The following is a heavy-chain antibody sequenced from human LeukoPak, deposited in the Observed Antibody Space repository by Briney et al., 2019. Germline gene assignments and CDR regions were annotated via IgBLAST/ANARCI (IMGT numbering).Heavy chain of an antibody. CDR1: GGTISTYY. D-gene: IGHD6-13*01. V-gene: IGHV4-59*01. J-gene: IGHJ6*02. Sequence: SETLSLTCTVSGGTISTYYWSWIRQPPGKGLEWIGYIYSSGTTNYNPSLKSRVIITVEASKNQFSLKLNSVTAADAAVYYCAREHSSSPRYGMDVWGQGTTVTVSS. CDR3: AREHSSSPRYGMDV. CDR2: IYSSGTT.